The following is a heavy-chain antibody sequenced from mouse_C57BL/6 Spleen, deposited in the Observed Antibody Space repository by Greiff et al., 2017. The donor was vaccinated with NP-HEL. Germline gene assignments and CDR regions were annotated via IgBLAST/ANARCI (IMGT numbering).Heavy chain of an antibody. CDR2: IYPGDGDT. Sequence: QVQLKQSGPELVKPGASVKISCKASGYAFSSSWMNWVQQRPGKGLEWIGRIYPGDGDTNYNGTFQGKATLSADKSSSTPYMQLSSLTSEDSAVYFCARNVYSPFAYWGQGTLVTVSA. CDR1: GYAFSSSW. CDR3: ARNVYSPFAY. V-gene: IGHV1-82*01. J-gene: IGHJ3*01. D-gene: IGHD2-3*01.